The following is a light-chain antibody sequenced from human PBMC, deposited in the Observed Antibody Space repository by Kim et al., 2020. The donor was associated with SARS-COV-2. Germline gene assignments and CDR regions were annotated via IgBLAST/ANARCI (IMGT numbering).Light chain of an antibody. CDR2: EAS. CDR3: QQYSDFS. J-gene: IGKJ2*03. V-gene: IGKV1-5*01. CDR1: QSISTW. Sequence: DIQMTQSPSTLSASVGDRVTMTCRASQSISTWLAWYQQKPGKAPKVLIYEASHLQRGVPSRFSGSGYGTEFILTITSLQPDDFGSYYCQQYSDFSFGQGTKLEI.